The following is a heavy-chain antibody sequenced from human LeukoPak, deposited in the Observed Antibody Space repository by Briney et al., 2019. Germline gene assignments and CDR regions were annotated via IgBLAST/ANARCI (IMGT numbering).Heavy chain of an antibody. CDR1: GGTFRSFA. CDR3: ARGFCTGSTCYHYWYFDL. Sequence: ASVKVSCKASGGTFRSFAINWLRQAPGQGLEWVGGIIPSFGTTNHAQRFRERVTISTDDSTGTAYMEMRSLTSEDTATYYCARGFCTGSTCYHYWYFDLWGRGTLVTVSA. V-gene: IGHV1-69*05. J-gene: IGHJ2*01. CDR2: IIPSFGTT. D-gene: IGHD1-14*01.